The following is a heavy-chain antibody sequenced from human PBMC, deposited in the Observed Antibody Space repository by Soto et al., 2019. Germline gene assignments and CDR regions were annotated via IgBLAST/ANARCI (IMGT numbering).Heavy chain of an antibody. CDR1: GYTFTSYA. Sequence: QVQLVQSGAEVKKPGASVKVSCKASGYTFTSYAMHWVRQAPGQTLEWMGWINAGNGNTKYSRKFQGRVTIARDTSASTAYTALSSLRSEDTAVYYCARGWLNIDYWGQGTLVTVSS. D-gene: IGHD5-12*01. CDR2: INAGNGNT. V-gene: IGHV1-3*01. CDR3: ARGWLNIDY. J-gene: IGHJ4*02.